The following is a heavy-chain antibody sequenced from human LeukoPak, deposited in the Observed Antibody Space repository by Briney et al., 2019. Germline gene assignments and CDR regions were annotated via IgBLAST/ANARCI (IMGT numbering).Heavy chain of an antibody. V-gene: IGHV4-59*01. CDR1: GGSISSYY. D-gene: IGHD2-2*01. J-gene: IGHJ3*02. CDR2: IYYSGST. Sequence: SETLSLTCTVSGGSISSYYWRWIRQPPGKGLEWIGYIYYSGSTNYNPSLKSRVAISVDTSKNQFSLKLSSVTAADTAVYYCARSAHCSSTSCYHDAFDIWGQGTMVTVSS. CDR3: ARSAHCSSTSCYHDAFDI.